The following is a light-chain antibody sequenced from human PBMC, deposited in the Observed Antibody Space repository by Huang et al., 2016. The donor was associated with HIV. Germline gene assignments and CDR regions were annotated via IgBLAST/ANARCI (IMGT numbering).Light chain of an antibody. J-gene: IGKJ3*01. Sequence: DVQLTQSPSSLSASIGDRVNITCRARRHICNLLNWFSQNTGRAPRLLIFSTSTLETGVPSRFSGSGSGTYFTLTINSLQPDDFATYSCQQSYTSPRVSFGPGTTVHIK. CDR3: QQSYTSPRVS. CDR1: RHICNL. CDR2: STS. V-gene: IGKV1-39*01.